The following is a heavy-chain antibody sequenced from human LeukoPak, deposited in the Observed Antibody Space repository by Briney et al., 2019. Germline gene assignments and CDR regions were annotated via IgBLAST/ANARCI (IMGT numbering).Heavy chain of an antibody. J-gene: IGHJ6*03. D-gene: IGHD3-10*01. Sequence: KPSETLSLTCTVSGGSISSSSYYWGWIRQPPGKGLEWIGSIYYSGSTYYNPSLKSRVTISVDTSKNQFSLKLSSVTAADTAVYYCARLPRITMVRGVCYYYYYMDVWGKGTTVTVSS. CDR2: IYYSGST. CDR3: ARLPRITMVRGVCYYYYYMDV. V-gene: IGHV4-39*01. CDR1: GGSISSSSYY.